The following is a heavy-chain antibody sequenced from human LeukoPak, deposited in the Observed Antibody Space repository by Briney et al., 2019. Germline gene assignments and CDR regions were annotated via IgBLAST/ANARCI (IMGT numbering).Heavy chain of an antibody. J-gene: IGHJ6*03. CDR2: IIPIFGTA. CDR3: ARDHNSGYDFSSPYYYYMDV. V-gene: IGHV1-69*13. D-gene: IGHD5-12*01. Sequence: SVKVSCKASGGTFSSYAISWVRQAPGQGVEWMGGIIPIFGTANYAQKFQGRVTITADESTSTAYMELSSLRSEDTAVYYCARDHNSGYDFSSPYYYYMDVWGKGTTVTISS. CDR1: GGTFSSYA.